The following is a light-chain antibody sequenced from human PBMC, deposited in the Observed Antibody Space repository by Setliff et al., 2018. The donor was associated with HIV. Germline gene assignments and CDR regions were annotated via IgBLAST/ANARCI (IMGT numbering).Light chain of an antibody. CDR1: RLGDKY. J-gene: IGLJ1*01. CDR2: QDN. CDR3: QAWDSSTTFYV. V-gene: IGLV3-1*01. Sequence: SYELTQPPSVSVSPGQTASITCSGDRLGDKYACWHQQKPGQSPVLVIYQDNKRPLGIPARFSGSNSGNTATLTISGTQAMDEADYYCQAWDSSTTFYVFGTGTKV.